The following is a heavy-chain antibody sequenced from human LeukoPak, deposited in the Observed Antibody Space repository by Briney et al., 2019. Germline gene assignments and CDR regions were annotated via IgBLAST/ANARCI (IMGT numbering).Heavy chain of an antibody. Sequence: PSETLSLTCAVYGGSFSGYYWSWIRQPPGKGLEWIGEINHSGSTNYNPSIKSRVTISVDTSKNQFSLKLSSVTAADTAVYYCARIAKITEGDYWGQGTLVTVSS. CDR1: GGSFSGYY. CDR3: ARIAKITEGDY. D-gene: IGHD3-16*01. V-gene: IGHV4-34*01. CDR2: INHSGST. J-gene: IGHJ4*02.